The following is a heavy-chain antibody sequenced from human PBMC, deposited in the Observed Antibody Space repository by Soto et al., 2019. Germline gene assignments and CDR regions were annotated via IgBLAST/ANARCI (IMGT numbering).Heavy chain of an antibody. CDR2: IIPIFGTA. D-gene: IGHD3-22*01. V-gene: IGHV1-69*13. J-gene: IGHJ6*02. CDR1: GGTFSSYA. Sequence: SVKVSCKASGGTFSSYAISWVRQAPGQGLEWMGGIIPIFGTANYAQKFQGRDTITADESTSTAYMELSSLRSEDTAVYYCARVSHYDSSGPQYYYYGMDVWGQGTTVTVSS. CDR3: ARVSHYDSSGPQYYYYGMDV.